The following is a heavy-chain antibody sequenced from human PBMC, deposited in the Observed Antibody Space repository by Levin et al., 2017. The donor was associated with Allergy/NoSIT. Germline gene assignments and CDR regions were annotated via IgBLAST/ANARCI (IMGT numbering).Heavy chain of an antibody. J-gene: IGHJ4*02. V-gene: IGHV3-23*01. D-gene: IGHD3-22*01. Sequence: GESLKISCAASGFTFSSYAMSWVRQAPGKGLEWVSAISGSGGSTYYADSVKGRFTISRDNSKNTLYLQMNSLRAEDTAVYYCARPLTMIVVVNGYWGQGTLVTVSS. CDR3: ARPLTMIVVVNGY. CDR2: ISGSGGST. CDR1: GFTFSSYA.